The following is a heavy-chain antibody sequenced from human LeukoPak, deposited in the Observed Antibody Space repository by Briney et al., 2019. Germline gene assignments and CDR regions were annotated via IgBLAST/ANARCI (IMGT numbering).Heavy chain of an antibody. CDR3: VREYSNSRLFDY. J-gene: IGHJ4*02. CDR1: GFTFSSYG. V-gene: IGHV3-33*01. CDR2: IWYDGGDK. D-gene: IGHD4-11*01. Sequence: PGRSLRLSCAASGFTFSSYGMHWVRQAPGKGLEWVAVIWYDGGDKYYADSVKGRFTISRDNSKNTLYLQMTSLRAEDTAVYYCVREYSNSRLFDYWGQGTLVTVSS.